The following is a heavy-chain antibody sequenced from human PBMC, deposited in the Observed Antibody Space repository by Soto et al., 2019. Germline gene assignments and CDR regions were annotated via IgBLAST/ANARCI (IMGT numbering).Heavy chain of an antibody. CDR3: TTVLWVAVAATVP. V-gene: IGHV3-15*01. CDR1: GFSFNNAW. Sequence: EVQLVESGGGLVKPGESLRLSCAASGFSFNNAWMNWVRQAPGRGLEWVARIKSKTDGGTTDYAAPVKGRFTISRDDSKNTLYLQMNSLKTEDTAVYYCTTVLWVAVAATVPWGQGTLVTVSS. D-gene: IGHD6-19*01. J-gene: IGHJ5*02. CDR2: IKSKTDGGTT.